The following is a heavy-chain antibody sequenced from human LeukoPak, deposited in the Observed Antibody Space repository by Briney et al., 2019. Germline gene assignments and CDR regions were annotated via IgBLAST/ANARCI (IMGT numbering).Heavy chain of an antibody. CDR1: GFSSDNYA. CDR3: IGDPG. J-gene: IGHJ4*02. Sequence: GGSLRLSCAASGFSSDNYAMHWVRQAPGKGLEWVSLITGDGGITYYADSVKGRFTISRDNSKNSLYLQMNSLRTEDTAFYYCIGDPGGGQGTLVTVSS. V-gene: IGHV3-43*02. CDR2: ITGDGGIT. D-gene: IGHD4-17*01.